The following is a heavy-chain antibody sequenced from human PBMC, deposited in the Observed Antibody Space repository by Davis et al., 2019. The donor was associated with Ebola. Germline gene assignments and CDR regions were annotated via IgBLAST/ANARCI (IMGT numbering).Heavy chain of an antibody. V-gene: IGHV3-23*01. D-gene: IGHD2-21*02. Sequence: GESLKISCAASGITFSSYAMSWVRQAPGKGLEWVSAISGSGSSTYYADTVKGRFTITRDNSKNTLYLQMKSLRAEDTAVYYYAKVRVVVTAMHFNYWGQGTLVTVSS. CDR2: ISGSGSST. CDR3: AKVRVVVTAMHFNY. J-gene: IGHJ4*02. CDR1: GITFSSYA.